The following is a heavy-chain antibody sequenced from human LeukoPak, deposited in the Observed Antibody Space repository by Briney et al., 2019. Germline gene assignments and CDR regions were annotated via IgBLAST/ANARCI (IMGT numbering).Heavy chain of an antibody. D-gene: IGHD3-22*01. CDR1: GLTFSSYS. CDR2: ISSNSTYI. Sequence: PGGSLRLSCAASGLTFSSYSMNWVRQAPGKGLEWVSSISSNSTYIYYADSLKGRFTISRDNAKNSLYLQMNSLRAEDTAVYYCARVASTIVVVNAFDIWGQGTMVTVSS. V-gene: IGHV3-21*01. CDR3: ARVASTIVVVNAFDI. J-gene: IGHJ3*02.